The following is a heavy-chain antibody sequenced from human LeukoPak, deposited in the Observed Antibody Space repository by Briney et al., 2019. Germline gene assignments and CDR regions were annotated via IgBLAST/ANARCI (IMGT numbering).Heavy chain of an antibody. D-gene: IGHD1-7*01. CDR2: ISGNGGNT. J-gene: IGHJ4*02. CDR3: AKDISNWNSRHFDY. CDR1: GFTFSSYA. V-gene: IGHV3-43*02. Sequence: QPGGSLRLSCAASGFTFSSYAMSWVRQAPGKGLEWVSLISGNGGNTYYADSVKGRFTISRDNSKNSLSLQMNSLRTEDTALYYCAKDISNWNSRHFDYWGQGTLVTVSS.